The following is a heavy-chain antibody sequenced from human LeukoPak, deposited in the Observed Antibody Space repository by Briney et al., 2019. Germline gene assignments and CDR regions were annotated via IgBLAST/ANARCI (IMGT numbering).Heavy chain of an antibody. V-gene: IGHV4-59*01. CDR2: IYYSGST. D-gene: IGHD5-12*01. CDR1: GGSISSYY. Sequence: PSETLSLTCTVSGGSISSYYWSWIRQPPGKGLEWIGYIYYSGSTNYNPSLKSRVTISVDTSKNQFSLKLSSVTAADTAVYYCARGNSGYDGSWFDPWSQGTLVTVSS. CDR3: ARGNSGYDGSWFDP. J-gene: IGHJ5*02.